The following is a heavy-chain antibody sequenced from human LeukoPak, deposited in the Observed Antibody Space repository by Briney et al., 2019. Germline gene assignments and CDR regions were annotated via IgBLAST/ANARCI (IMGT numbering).Heavy chain of an antibody. D-gene: IGHD3-3*01. CDR2: IVGRDGDT. CDR1: GFTFSNFG. J-gene: IGHJ3*01. V-gene: IGHV3-23*01. CDR3: ARDRSGYANDAFDF. Sequence: PGGSLRLSCAASGFTFSNFGITWVRQAPGKGLEWVSTIVGRDGDTYYADSVKGRFTISRDNSKNTMFLQMNSLRAEDTAVYHCARDRSGYANDAFDFWGQGTMVTVSS.